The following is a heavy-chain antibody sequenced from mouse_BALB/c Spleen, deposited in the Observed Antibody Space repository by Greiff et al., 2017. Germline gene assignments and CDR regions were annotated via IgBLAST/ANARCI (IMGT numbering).Heavy chain of an antibody. Sequence: EVMLVESGGGLVKPGGSLKLSCAASGFTFSDYYMYWVRQTPEKRLEWVATISDGGSYTYYPDSVKGRFTISRDNAKNNLYLQMSSLKSEDTAMYYCARNYGSTYGGFAYWGQGTLVTVSA. CDR3: ARNYGSTYGGFAY. D-gene: IGHD1-1*01. CDR1: GFTFSDYY. V-gene: IGHV5-4*02. J-gene: IGHJ3*01. CDR2: ISDGGSYT.